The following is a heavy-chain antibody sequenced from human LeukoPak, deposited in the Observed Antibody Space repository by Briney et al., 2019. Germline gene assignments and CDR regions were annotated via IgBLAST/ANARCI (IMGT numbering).Heavy chain of an antibody. Sequence: SGPTLVKPTQTLTLTCTFSGFSLSTRGVGVGWIRQPPGKALEWLALIYWNDDKRYSPSLKSRLTITKDTSKNQVVLTMTNMDPVDTATYYCAHSLYYLHAFDIWGQGTMVTVSS. CDR2: IYWNDDK. CDR3: AHSLYYLHAFDI. CDR1: GFSLSTRGVG. V-gene: IGHV2-5*01. D-gene: IGHD1-26*01. J-gene: IGHJ3*02.